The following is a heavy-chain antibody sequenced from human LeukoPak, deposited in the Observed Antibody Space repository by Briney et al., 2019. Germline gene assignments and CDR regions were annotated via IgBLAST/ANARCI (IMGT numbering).Heavy chain of an antibody. CDR2: IRYDGSSE. Sequence: PGGSLRLSCAASGFALSDYGMHWVRQAPGKGLEWVAFIRYDGSSEFYADSVKGRFTISRDNSKNTLYLQMNSLRAEDTAVYYCARSTRPQQLVPPFDYWGQGTLVTVSS. CDR1: GFALSDYG. CDR3: ARSTRPQQLVPPFDY. J-gene: IGHJ4*02. D-gene: IGHD6-13*01. V-gene: IGHV3-30*02.